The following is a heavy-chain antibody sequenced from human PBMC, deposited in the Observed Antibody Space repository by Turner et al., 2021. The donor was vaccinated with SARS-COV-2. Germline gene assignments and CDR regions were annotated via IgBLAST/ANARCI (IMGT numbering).Heavy chain of an antibody. CDR1: GFTFSTYA. CDR3: ARAGWDLLPFDAFDI. CDR2: ITNDGSNK. D-gene: IGHD1-26*01. J-gene: IGHJ3*02. V-gene: IGHV3-30-3*01. Sequence: QVQLVESGGGVVQPGRSLRLSCSASGFTFSTYAIHWVRQAPGKGLEWVALITNDGSNKYYADSVKGRFTISRDNSKNTLYLQMNSLRAEDTAVYYCARAGWDLLPFDAFDIWGQGTMVTISS.